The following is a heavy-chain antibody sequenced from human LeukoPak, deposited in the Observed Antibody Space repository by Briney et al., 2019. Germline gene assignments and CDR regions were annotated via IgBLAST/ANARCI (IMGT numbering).Heavy chain of an antibody. Sequence: SETLSLTCTVSGGSISSYYWSWIRQPAGKGLEWIGRIYTSGSTNYNPSLKSRVTISVDTSKNQFSLKLSSVTAADTAVYYCARADFWSGYYTLGPWGQGTLVTVSS. CDR1: GGSISSYY. V-gene: IGHV4-4*07. CDR3: ARADFWSGYYTLGP. J-gene: IGHJ5*02. D-gene: IGHD3-3*01. CDR2: IYTSGST.